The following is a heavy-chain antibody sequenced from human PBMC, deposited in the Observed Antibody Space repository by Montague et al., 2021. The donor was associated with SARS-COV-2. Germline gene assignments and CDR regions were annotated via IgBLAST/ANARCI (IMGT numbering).Heavy chain of an antibody. V-gene: IGHV4-59*08. Sequence: SDTLSLTCTVAGDSVSRSYWNWIRQSPGKGLGWIGNIYYYGSVNYNPSLKSRLSISLDTSKNQLSLTLTSVTAADTATYYCARQITMVREPFDSWGQGTLVLVSS. J-gene: IGHJ4*02. CDR2: IYYYGSV. CDR3: ARQITMVREPFDS. CDR1: GDSVSRSY. D-gene: IGHD3-10*01.